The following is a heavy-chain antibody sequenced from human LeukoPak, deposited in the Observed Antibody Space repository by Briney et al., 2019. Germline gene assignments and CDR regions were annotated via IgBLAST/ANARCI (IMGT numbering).Heavy chain of an antibody. J-gene: IGHJ3*02. V-gene: IGHV1-24*01. D-gene: IGHD3-22*01. CDR3: ATGLGEIAVTTSFFFYDSSGTDAFDI. Sequence: ASVKVSCKVSGYTLTELSMHWVRQAPGKGLEWMGGFDPEDGETIYAQKFQGRVTMTEDTSTDTAYVELSSLRSEDTAVYYCATGLGEIAVTTSFFFYDSSGTDAFDIWGQGTMVTVSS. CDR2: FDPEDGET. CDR1: GYTLTELS.